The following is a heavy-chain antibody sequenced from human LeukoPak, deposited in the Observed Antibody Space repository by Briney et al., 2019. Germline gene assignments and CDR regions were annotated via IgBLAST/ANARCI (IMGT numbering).Heavy chain of an antibody. CDR2: INSDGSGT. V-gene: IGHV3-74*01. CDR1: GGSISSSSYY. D-gene: IGHD6-19*01. J-gene: IGHJ4*02. Sequence: PSETLSLTCTVSGGSISSSSYYWGWIRQPPGKGLVWVSRINSDGSGTSYADSVKGRFTISRDNAKNTLYLQMNSLRAEDTAVYYCARVGSGWAFDYWGQGTLVTVSS. CDR3: ARVGSGWAFDY.